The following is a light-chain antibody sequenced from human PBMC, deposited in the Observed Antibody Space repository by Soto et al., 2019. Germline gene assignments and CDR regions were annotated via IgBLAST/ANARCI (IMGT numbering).Light chain of an antibody. V-gene: IGKV3-15*01. CDR2: GTS. Sequence: EIVMTQSPATLSVSPGERATLSCRASQTVRYYLAWYQQKPGQAPRLLIYGTSTRAPGVPARFSGSGSGTAFTLTISRLQSEDFAGYYCQQYHDWPPITFGQGTRLEIK. J-gene: IGKJ5*01. CDR1: QTVRYY. CDR3: QQYHDWPPIT.